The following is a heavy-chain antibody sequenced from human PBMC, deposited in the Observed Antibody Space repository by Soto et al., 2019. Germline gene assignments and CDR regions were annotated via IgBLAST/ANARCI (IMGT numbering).Heavy chain of an antibody. CDR1: CGSVGSGSYF. J-gene: IGHJ4*01. Sequence: QVQLQELGPGLVKPSETLSLTCTVYCGSVGSGSYFWSWIRQPPGKGLELMVYMYYSGSTSYNPSLKSRVTISVATSENHFSLRLNSGTAADTDVYYCATKPLWLGDFYFDNGAKEALLSVSS. V-gene: IGHV4-61*01. CDR3: ATKPLWLGDFYFDN. D-gene: IGHD5-18*01. CDR2: MYYSGST.